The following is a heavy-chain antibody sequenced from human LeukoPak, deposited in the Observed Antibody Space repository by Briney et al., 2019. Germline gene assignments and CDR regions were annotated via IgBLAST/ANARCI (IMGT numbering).Heavy chain of an antibody. CDR3: ARDFRATGALDI. V-gene: IGHV3-7*01. CDR1: GFTFSSFW. Sequence: GGSLRLSCAASGFTFSSFWMTWVRQAPGKGLGWLANIKPDGGHEHYVDSVKGRFTISRDNAKNSLYLQMNSLRAEDTAVYYCARDFRATGALDIWGQGTMVTVSS. J-gene: IGHJ3*02. CDR2: IKPDGGHE.